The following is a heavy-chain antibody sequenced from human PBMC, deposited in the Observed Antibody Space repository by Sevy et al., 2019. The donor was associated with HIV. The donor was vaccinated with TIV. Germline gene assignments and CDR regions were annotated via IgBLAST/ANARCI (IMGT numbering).Heavy chain of an antibody. V-gene: IGHV3-48*04. J-gene: IGHJ4*02. Sequence: GGSLRLSCAASGFTFSPYSMNWIRQAPGKGLEWLSYISGTGNTIYYAGSVKGRFTISRDNAKNSLYLQMNSLRAEVTAVYYCARVPLYSDSHINDYWGQGTLVTVSS. CDR1: GFTFSPYS. D-gene: IGHD3-22*01. CDR3: ARVPLYSDSHINDY. CDR2: ISGTGNTI.